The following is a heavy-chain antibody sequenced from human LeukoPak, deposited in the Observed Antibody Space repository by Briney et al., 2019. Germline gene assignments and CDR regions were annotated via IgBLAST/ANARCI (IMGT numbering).Heavy chain of an antibody. J-gene: IGHJ4*02. CDR2: VSSTSTSI. D-gene: IGHD5-24*01. Sequence: GGSLRLSCAASGFTISHYSMNWVRHAPGQGQERVSSVSSTSTSIYYADSLKGRFTISRDNAKDSLYLQMNSLRAEDTAVYYCARVGGGTSAGYNFHYWGQGTLVTVSS. CDR3: ARVGGGTSAGYNFHY. V-gene: IGHV3-21*01. CDR1: GFTISHYS.